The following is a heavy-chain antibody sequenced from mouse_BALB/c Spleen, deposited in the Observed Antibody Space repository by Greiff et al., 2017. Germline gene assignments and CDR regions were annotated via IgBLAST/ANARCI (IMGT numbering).Heavy chain of an antibody. CDR3: ARICYYAMDY. V-gene: IGHV1-54*01. CDR2: INPGSGGT. CDR1: GYAFTNYL. J-gene: IGHJ4*01. Sequence: VQLQQSGAELVRPGTSVKVSCKASGYAFTNYLIEWVKQRPGQGLEWIGVINPGSGGTNYNEKFKGKATLTADKSSSTAYMQLSSLTSDDSAVYYCARICYYAMDYWGQGTSVTVSS.